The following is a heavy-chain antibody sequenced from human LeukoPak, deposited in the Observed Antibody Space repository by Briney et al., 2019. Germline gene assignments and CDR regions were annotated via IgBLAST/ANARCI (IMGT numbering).Heavy chain of an antibody. CDR1: GFTFSSYA. Sequence: GGSLRLSCAASGFTFSSYAMSWVRQAPGKGLEWVSAISGSGGSTYYADSVKGRFTISRDNSKNTLYLQMNSLRAEDTAVYYCAKKGYIVATIFYYGMDVWGQGTTVTVSS. V-gene: IGHV3-23*01. J-gene: IGHJ6*02. CDR3: AKKGYIVATIFYYGMDV. CDR2: ISGSGGST. D-gene: IGHD5-12*01.